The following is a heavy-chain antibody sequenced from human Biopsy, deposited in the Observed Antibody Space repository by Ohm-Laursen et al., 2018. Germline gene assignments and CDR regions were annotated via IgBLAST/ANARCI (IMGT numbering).Heavy chain of an antibody. Sequence: SVKVSCKALGGTFSNYGVNWVRQAPGQGPEWLGGNIPILGTGNYAQKFQDRVTVAADTSTSTATMELRSLRSDDTAVYYCATKLTGYFHHWGQGTLVIVSS. CDR1: GGTFSNYG. CDR2: NIPILGTG. CDR3: ATKLTGYFHH. J-gene: IGHJ1*01. D-gene: IGHD3-9*01. V-gene: IGHV1-69*06.